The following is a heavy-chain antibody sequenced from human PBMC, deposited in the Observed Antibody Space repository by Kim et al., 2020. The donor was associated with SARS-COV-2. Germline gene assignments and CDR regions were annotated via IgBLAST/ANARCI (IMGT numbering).Heavy chain of an antibody. J-gene: IGHJ4*02. V-gene: IGHV4-34*01. CDR3: ARTYYDSSGYRS. D-gene: IGHD3-22*01. Sequence: NYTPSLKSRVTISVDTSKNQFSLKLSSVTAADTAVYYCARTYYDSSGYRSWGQGTLVTVSS.